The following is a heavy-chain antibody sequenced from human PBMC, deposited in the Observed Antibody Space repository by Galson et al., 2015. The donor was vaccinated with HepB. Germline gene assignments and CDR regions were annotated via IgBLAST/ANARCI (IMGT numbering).Heavy chain of an antibody. V-gene: IGHV3-33*08. D-gene: IGHD1-26*01. CDR1: GFNLSLYG. CDR3: ARRSSSGTYFGPFDL. Sequence: SLRLSCAASGFNLSLYGMHWVRQAPGKGLEWVAFTWFDGSQRYYADSVKGRFTISKDKSKNTLNLELDSLTAEDTGVYFCARRSSSGTYFGPFDLWGRGTVVTVSS. J-gene: IGHJ5*02. CDR2: TWFDGSQR.